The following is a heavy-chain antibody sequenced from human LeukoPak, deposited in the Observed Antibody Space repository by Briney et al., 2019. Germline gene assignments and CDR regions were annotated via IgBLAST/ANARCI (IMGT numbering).Heavy chain of an antibody. CDR3: ARDQTDYETLTGYLFFDY. V-gene: IGHV3-21*01. CDR2: ISSSRSYI. D-gene: IGHD3-9*01. CDR1: GFTFSTYS. J-gene: IGHJ4*02. Sequence: PGGSLRLSCAASGFTFSTYSMNWVRQAPGKGLEWVSSISSSRSYIYYADSVKRRFTIFRNNAKNTLYLQMNSLRAEDTAVYYCARDQTDYETLTGYLFFDYWGQGTLVTVSS.